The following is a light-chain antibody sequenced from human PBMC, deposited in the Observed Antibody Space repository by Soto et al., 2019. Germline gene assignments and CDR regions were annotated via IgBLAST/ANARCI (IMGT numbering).Light chain of an antibody. CDR3: CSYASSTSYV. CDR2: DVS. V-gene: IGLV2-14*03. Sequence: QSVLTQPPSVSGSPGQSITISCTGTSSDVGGYNFVTWYQQHPGEAPKLMIHDVSGRASGVPNRFSGSKSGTTASLTISGLQAEDEADYYCCSYASSTSYVFGTGTKVTVL. CDR1: SSDVGGYNF. J-gene: IGLJ1*01.